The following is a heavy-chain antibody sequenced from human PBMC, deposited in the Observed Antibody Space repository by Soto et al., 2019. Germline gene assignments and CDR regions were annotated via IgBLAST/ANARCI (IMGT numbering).Heavy chain of an antibody. Sequence: QGQLVKLGVRLRKLGSSVKFSSKPFGATLSSYVIAWVHKAPGKGLEWMGGIIPILVTVTYAQKFKGRFTITADESTSKAYMELSSLRFEDTAVYYCARGRILSKAGSGYYFDYWGQGTLVTVSS. CDR2: IIPILVTV. CDR1: GATLSSYV. J-gene: IGHJ4*02. V-gene: IGHV1-69*12. D-gene: IGHD2-15*01. CDR3: ARGRILSKAGSGYYFDY.